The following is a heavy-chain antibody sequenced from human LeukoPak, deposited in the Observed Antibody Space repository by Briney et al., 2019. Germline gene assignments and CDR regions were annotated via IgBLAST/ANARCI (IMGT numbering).Heavy chain of an antibody. V-gene: IGHV4-59*08. D-gene: IGHD6-19*01. Sequence: SETLSLTCTVSGGSISLYYWSWIRQPPGKGLEWIGYIYYSGSTNYNSSLKSRVTISVDTSKNQFSLKLNSVTAADTAVYYCATLALSSGWYYFDYWGQGTLVTVSS. CDR2: IYYSGST. J-gene: IGHJ4*02. CDR3: ATLALSSGWYYFDY. CDR1: GGSISLYY.